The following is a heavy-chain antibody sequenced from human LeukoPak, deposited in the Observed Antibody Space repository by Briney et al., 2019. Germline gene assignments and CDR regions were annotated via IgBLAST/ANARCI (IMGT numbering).Heavy chain of an antibody. Sequence: NPGGSLRLSCAASGFTFSTYAMSWVRQAPGKGPEWVAYISSPGTTLYYVDSVKGRFTISRDNAKNSMYLQMNSLRAEDTAVYYCASGIQPRLSWFFDLWGRGTQVIVSS. J-gene: IGHJ2*01. CDR1: GFTFSTYA. D-gene: IGHD5-18*01. V-gene: IGHV3-11*01. CDR3: ASGIQPRLSWFFDL. CDR2: ISSPGTTL.